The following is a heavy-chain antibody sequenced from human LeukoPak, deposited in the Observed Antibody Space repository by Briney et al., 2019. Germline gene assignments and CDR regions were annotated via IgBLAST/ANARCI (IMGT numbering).Heavy chain of an antibody. CDR3: SRNGLVDFDY. V-gene: IGHV3-49*04. CDR1: GFAFNDFA. Sequence: GGSLRLSCTTSGFAFNDFAMSWVRQPAGKGLEWVGFIRRRAYGGAAEYAASVKGRFIISRDDSKGIAYLQMNSLKTEDTAVYYCSRNGLVDFDYWGQGSRVIVSP. CDR2: IRRRAYGGAA. J-gene: IGHJ4*02.